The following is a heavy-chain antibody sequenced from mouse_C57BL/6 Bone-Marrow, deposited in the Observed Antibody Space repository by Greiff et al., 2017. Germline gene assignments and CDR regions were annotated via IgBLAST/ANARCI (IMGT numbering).Heavy chain of an antibody. D-gene: IGHD3-2*02. Sequence: VQLKQPGAELVMPGASVKLSCKASGYTFTSYWMHWVKQRPGQGLEWIGEIVPSDSYTNYTQKFTGKSTLTVDKSSSTAYMQLSSLTSEDSAVYYCAREGMLSAWFAYWGQGTLVTVSA. V-gene: IGHV1-69*01. CDR1: GYTFTSYW. CDR2: IVPSDSYT. CDR3: AREGMLSAWFAY. J-gene: IGHJ3*01.